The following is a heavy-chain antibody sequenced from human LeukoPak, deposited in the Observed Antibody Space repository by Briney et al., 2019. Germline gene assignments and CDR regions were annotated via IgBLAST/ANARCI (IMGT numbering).Heavy chain of an antibody. CDR3: ATPEKQWHIFDC. D-gene: IGHD6-19*01. CDR2: ISFDGSNK. J-gene: IGHJ4*02. Sequence: GRSLRLSCAASGFTFSSYAMHWVRQAPGKGLEWVAVISFDGSNKYYVDSVKGRFTISRDNSKNTLYLQMNSLRAEDTAVYYCATPEKQWHIFDCWGQGTLVTVSS. CDR1: GFTFSSYA. V-gene: IGHV3-30*04.